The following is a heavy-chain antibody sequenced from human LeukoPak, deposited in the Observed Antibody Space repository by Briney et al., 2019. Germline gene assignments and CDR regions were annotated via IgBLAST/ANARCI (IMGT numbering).Heavy chain of an antibody. D-gene: IGHD6-19*01. J-gene: IGHJ3*02. CDR2: IIPIFGTA. V-gene: IGHV1-69*13. CDR3: ARAIKSSGWYFGDAFDI. Sequence: SVKVSCKASGGTFSSYAISWVRQAPGQGLEWMGGIIPIFGTANYAQKFQGRVTITADESTSTAYMELSSLRSEDTAVYYCARAIKSSGWYFGDAFDIWGQGTMVTVSS. CDR1: GGTFSSYA.